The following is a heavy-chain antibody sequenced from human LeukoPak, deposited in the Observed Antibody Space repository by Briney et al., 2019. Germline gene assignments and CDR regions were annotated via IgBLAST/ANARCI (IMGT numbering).Heavy chain of an antibody. CDR3: ARGPYSSSWSFSFYFDY. Sequence: ASVKVSCKASGGTFSSYAISWVRQAPGQGLEWMGWISAYNGNTNYAQKLQGRVTMTTDTSTSTAYMELRSLRSDDTAVYYCARGPYSSSWSFSFYFDYWGQGTLVTVSS. V-gene: IGHV1-18*01. CDR1: GGTFSSYA. D-gene: IGHD6-13*01. CDR2: ISAYNGNT. J-gene: IGHJ4*02.